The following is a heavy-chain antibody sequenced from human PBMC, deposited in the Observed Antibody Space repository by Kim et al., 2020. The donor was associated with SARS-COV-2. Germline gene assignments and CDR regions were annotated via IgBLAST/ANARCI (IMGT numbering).Heavy chain of an antibody. D-gene: IGHD3-3*01. Sequence: ASVKVSCKASGYTFTSYDINWVRQATGQGLEWMGWMNPNSGNTGYAQKFQGRVTMTRNTSISTAYMELSSLRSEDTAVYYCARGPPCADFWSGYYTSYYYGRDVWGQGTTVTVTS. V-gene: IGHV1-8*01. CDR1: GYTFTSYD. CDR3: ARGPPCADFWSGYYTSYYYGRDV. J-gene: IGHJ6*02. CDR2: MNPNSGNT.